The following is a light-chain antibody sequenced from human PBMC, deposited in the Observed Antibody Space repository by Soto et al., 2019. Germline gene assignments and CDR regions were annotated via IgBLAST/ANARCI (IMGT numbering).Light chain of an antibody. CDR2: DAS. CDR3: QQYTYWPRT. J-gene: IGKJ1*01. V-gene: IGKV3-15*01. CDR1: QGVSSS. Sequence: EIVMTQSPATLSVSPGERATLSCRASQGVSSSLAWYQQTAGQDPRLLIYDASTRATGIPDRFSGSGSGTEFTLTISSLQSEDFAIYYCQQYTYWPRTFGQGTRVEI.